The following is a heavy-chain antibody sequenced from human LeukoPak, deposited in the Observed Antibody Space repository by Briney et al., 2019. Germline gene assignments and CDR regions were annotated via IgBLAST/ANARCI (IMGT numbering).Heavy chain of an antibody. Sequence: ASVKVSCKASGYTFTSYDINWVRQATGQGLEWMGWMNPNSGNTGYAQTFQGRVTMTRNTSISTAYMELSSLRSEDTAVYYGARAGDSGYSSSWYMFDYWGQGTLVTVSS. J-gene: IGHJ4*02. CDR1: GYTFTSYD. CDR3: ARAGDSGYSSSWYMFDY. CDR2: MNPNSGNT. D-gene: IGHD6-13*01. V-gene: IGHV1-8*01.